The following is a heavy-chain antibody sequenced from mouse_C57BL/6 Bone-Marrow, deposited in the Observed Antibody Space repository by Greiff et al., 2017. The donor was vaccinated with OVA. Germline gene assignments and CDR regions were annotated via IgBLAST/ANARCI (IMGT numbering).Heavy chain of an antibody. CDR1: GFTFSDYY. CDR3: ARGGTGFAY. CDR2: ISNGGGST. J-gene: IGHJ3*01. Sequence: EVKLQESGGGLVQPGGSLKLSCAASGFTFSDYYMYWVRQTPEKRLEWVAYISNGGGSTYYPDTVKGRFTISRDNAKNTLYLQMSRLKSEDTAMYYCARGGTGFAYWGQGTLVTVSA. V-gene: IGHV5-12*01. D-gene: IGHD3-3*01.